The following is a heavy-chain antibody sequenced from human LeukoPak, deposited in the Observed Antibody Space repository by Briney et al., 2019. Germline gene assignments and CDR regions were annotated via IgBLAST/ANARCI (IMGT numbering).Heavy chain of an antibody. D-gene: IGHD3-3*01. CDR2: INPNSGGT. J-gene: IGHJ5*02. V-gene: IGHV1-2*02. CDR1: GYTFTGYY. Sequence: ASVKVSCKASGYTFTGYYMHWVRQAPGQGLEWMGWINPNSGGTNYAQKFQGRVTMTRDTSISTAYMELSRLRSDDTAVYYCARAGFGVVIAYWFDPWGQGTLVTVSS. CDR3: ARAGFGVVIAYWFDP.